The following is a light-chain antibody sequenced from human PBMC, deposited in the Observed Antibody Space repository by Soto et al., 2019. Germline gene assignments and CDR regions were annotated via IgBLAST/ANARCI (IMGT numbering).Light chain of an antibody. V-gene: IGLV2-14*01. Sequence: QSALTQPASVSGSPGQSITISCTGTSSDVGGYNYVSWYQQHPGKAPKLMIYDVSNRPSGVSNRFSGSKSGNTASLTISGLQAEYDSHYYSTSYTSSSTLLYVFGTGTKVTVL. J-gene: IGLJ1*01. CDR2: DVS. CDR3: TSYTSSSTLLYV. CDR1: SSDVGGYNY.